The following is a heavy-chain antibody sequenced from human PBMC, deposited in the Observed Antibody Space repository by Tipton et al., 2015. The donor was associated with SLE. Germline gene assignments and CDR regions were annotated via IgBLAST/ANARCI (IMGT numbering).Heavy chain of an antibody. CDR2: IYYSGST. CDR3: ARVGAGGFDY. Sequence: TLSLTCAVYGGSFNDYYWSWIRQPPGKGLEWIGSIYYSGSTYYNPSLKSRVTISVDTSKNQFSLKLSSVTAADTAVYYCARVGAGGFDYWGQGTLVTVSS. V-gene: IGHV4-34*01. D-gene: IGHD3-16*01. J-gene: IGHJ4*02. CDR1: GGSFNDYY.